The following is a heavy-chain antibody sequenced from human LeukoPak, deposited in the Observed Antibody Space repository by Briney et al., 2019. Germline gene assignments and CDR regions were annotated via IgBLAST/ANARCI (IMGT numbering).Heavy chain of an antibody. V-gene: IGHV1-46*01. D-gene: IGHD3-9*01. Sequence: ASVKVSCKASGYTFTGYYMHWVRQAPGQGLEWMGIINPSGGSTSYAQKFQGRVTMTRDMSTSTVYMELSSLRSEDTAVYYCARGAEPYYDILTGYYYDDAFDIWGQGTMVTVSS. CDR3: ARGAEPYYDILTGYYYDDAFDI. J-gene: IGHJ3*02. CDR1: GYTFTGYY. CDR2: INPSGGST.